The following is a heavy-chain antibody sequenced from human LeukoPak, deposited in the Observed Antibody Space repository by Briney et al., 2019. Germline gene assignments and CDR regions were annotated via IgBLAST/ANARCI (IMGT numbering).Heavy chain of an antibody. CDR1: GGSISSYY. Sequence: SETLSLTCTVSGGSISSYYWSWIRQPPGKGLEWIGYIYYSGSTNYNPSLKSRVTISVDTSKNQFSLKLSSVTAADTAVYYCATFSYGPDYWGQGTLVTVSS. V-gene: IGHV4-59*01. CDR3: ATFSYGPDY. CDR2: IYYSGST. D-gene: IGHD1-26*01. J-gene: IGHJ4*02.